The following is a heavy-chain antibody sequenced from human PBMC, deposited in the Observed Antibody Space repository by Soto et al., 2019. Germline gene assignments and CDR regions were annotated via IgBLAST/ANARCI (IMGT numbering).Heavy chain of an antibody. CDR2: ISSGSGYI. D-gene: IGHD1-26*01. J-gene: IGHJ4*02. Sequence: GGSLRLSCAASGFTFNGYSMNWVRQAPGKGLEWVSSISSGSGYIYYADSVKGRFTISRDNAKNSLYLQMNSLRAEDTAVYYCARDREAGDYFDYWGQGPLVTVSS. V-gene: IGHV3-21*01. CDR1: GFTFNGYS. CDR3: ARDREAGDYFDY.